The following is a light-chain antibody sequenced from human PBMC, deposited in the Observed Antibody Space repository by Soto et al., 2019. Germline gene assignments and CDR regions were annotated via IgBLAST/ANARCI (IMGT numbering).Light chain of an antibody. CDR1: QSVSSSY. J-gene: IGKJ3*01. CDR2: GAS. CDR3: QHYSSSPPAFT. Sequence: EIVLTQSTGNLSLSPGERATLSCRASQSVSSSYLAWYQQRPGQAPRLLIFGASYRATGIPDRFSGSGSGTDFTLTISRLEPEDFAFYYCQHYSSSPPAFTFGPGTKVDSK. V-gene: IGKV3-20*01.